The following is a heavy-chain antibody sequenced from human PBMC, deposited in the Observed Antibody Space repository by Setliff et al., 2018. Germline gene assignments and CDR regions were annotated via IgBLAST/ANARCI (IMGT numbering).Heavy chain of an antibody. Sequence: ASVKVSCKASGYAFTSYAMHWVCQAPGQRLEWMGWINAGDGNTKYSQNFHGRVTITRDTSANILYMDMSSLRSEDTAVYYCARDDYRYPMPSTFYMDVWGKGTTVTVSS. CDR1: GYAFTSYA. D-gene: IGHD4-17*01. V-gene: IGHV1-3*01. CDR2: INAGDGNT. CDR3: ARDDYRYPMPSTFYMDV. J-gene: IGHJ6*03.